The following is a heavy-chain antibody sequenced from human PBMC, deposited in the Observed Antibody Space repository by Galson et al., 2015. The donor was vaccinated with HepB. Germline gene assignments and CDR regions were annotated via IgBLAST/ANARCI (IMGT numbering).Heavy chain of an antibody. Sequence: SLRLSCAASGFSFMSHSMNWVRHSPGKGLEWLAYINPGGAKYYADSAGGRFTISRDNAKKSMYLHMSSLRVEDTAVYYCARNPASYDYYNMDVWGQGTTVTVSS. D-gene: IGHD2-21*01. CDR1: GFSFMSHS. J-gene: IGHJ6*02. V-gene: IGHV3-48*01. CDR2: INPGGAK. CDR3: ARNPASYDYYNMDV.